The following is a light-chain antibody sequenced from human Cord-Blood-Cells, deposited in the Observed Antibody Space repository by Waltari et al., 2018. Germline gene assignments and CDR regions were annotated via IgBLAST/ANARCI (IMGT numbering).Light chain of an antibody. CDR1: SRDVGGYNL. V-gene: IGLV2-23*01. Sequence: QSALPQPASVSGSPGQSLTISCTGTSRDVGGYNLVSWYQQHPGKAPKLMIYEGSKRPSGVSNRFSGSKSGNTASLTISGLQAEDEADYYCCSYAGSVVFGGGTKLTVL. CDR3: CSYAGSVV. J-gene: IGLJ2*01. CDR2: EGS.